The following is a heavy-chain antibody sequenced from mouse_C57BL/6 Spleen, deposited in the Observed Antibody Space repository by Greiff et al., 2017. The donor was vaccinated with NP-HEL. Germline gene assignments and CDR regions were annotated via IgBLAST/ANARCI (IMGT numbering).Heavy chain of an antibody. CDR2: INPNHGGT. CDR1: GYTFTDYN. Sequence: EVQLQQSGPELVKPGASVKIPCKASGYTFTDYNMDWVKQSHGKSLEWIGDINPNHGGTIYNQKFKGKATLTVDKSSSTAYMDLRRLTSEYTAVDYCARWGGTWAMDYWGQGTSVTVSS. CDR3: ARWGGTWAMDY. V-gene: IGHV1-18*01. J-gene: IGHJ4*01. D-gene: IGHD4-1*01.